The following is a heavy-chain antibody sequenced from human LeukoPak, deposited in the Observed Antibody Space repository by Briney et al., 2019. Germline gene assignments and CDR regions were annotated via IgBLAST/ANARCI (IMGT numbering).Heavy chain of an antibody. V-gene: IGHV1-46*01. CDR1: GYTFINYY. J-gene: IGHJ4*02. CDR3: ARGDRRLRWSYFDY. D-gene: IGHD4-23*01. Sequence: ASVKVSCKSSGYTFINYYMHWGRQAPGQGLEWMGMINPSGGSTTYAQKFQGRVTLTRDTSTSTVYMELSSLRSEDTAVYYCARGDRRLRWSYFDYWGQGTLVTVSS. CDR2: INPSGGST.